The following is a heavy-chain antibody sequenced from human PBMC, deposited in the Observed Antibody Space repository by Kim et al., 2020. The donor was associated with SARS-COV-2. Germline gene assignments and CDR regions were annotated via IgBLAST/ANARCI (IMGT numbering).Heavy chain of an antibody. J-gene: IGHJ5*02. CDR1: GGSFSGYY. V-gene: IGHV4-34*01. CDR3: ARNAGYSHGFDP. Sequence: SETLSLTCAVYGGSFSGYYWSWIRQPPGKGLEWIGEINHSGSTNYNPSLKSRVTISVDTSKNQFSLKLSSVTAADTAVYYCARNAGYSHGFDPWGQGTLVTVSS. D-gene: IGHD5-18*01. CDR2: INHSGST.